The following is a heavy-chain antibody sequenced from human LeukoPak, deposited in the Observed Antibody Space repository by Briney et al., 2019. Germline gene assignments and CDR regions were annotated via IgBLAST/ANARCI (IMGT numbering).Heavy chain of an antibody. V-gene: IGHV4-39*07. J-gene: IGHJ6*03. CDR2: IYYSGST. CDR1: GGSISSYY. CDR3: ARQHSGYDPAFPFYYYYMDV. D-gene: IGHD5-12*01. Sequence: PSETLSLTCTVSGGSISSYYWSWIRQPPGKGLEWIGSIYYSGSTYYNPSLKSRVTISVDTSKNQFSLKLSSVTAADTAVYYCARQHSGYDPAFPFYYYYMDVWGKGTTVTVSS.